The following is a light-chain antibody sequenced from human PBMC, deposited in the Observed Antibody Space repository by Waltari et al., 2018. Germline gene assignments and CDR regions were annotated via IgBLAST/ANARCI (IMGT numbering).Light chain of an antibody. Sequence: DIQMTQSPSSLSASIGDRVSITCRASKTISSYVSWYQQKPGNAPKLLIFAASSLHSGVPSRFSGSGSGTDFVLTISSLQPDDFATYYCQQTYSIPLTFGGGTKVDIK. V-gene: IGKV1-39*01. CDR2: AAS. J-gene: IGKJ4*01. CDR3: QQTYSIPLT. CDR1: KTISSY.